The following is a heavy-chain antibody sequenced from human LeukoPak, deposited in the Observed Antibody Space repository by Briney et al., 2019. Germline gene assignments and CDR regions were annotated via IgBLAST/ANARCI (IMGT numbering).Heavy chain of an antibody. D-gene: IGHD3-10*01. CDR1: GYTFTSYY. Sequence: GASVKVSCKASGYTFTSYYMHWVRQAPGQGLEWMGIINPSGGSTSYAQKFQGRVTMTRDTSTSTVYMELSSLRSEDTAVYYCFSWFGELLHYYYGMDVWGQGTTVTVSS. CDR3: FSWFGELLHYYYGMDV. J-gene: IGHJ6*02. V-gene: IGHV1-46*01. CDR2: INPSGGST.